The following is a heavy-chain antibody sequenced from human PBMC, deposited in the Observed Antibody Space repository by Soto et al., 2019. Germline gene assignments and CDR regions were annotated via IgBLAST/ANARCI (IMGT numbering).Heavy chain of an antibody. CDR1: GGPVSSGSYY. V-gene: IGHV4-61*01. Sequence: SETLSLTCTVSGGPVSSGSYYWSWIRQPPGKGLEWIGCIYNSGSTNYNPSLKTQVTISVYTSKNQFSLKLSSVTAADTAVYYYARELLSQKPTGRGHIYVGQGCLGHWGRGTPVTV. D-gene: IGHD5-18*01. CDR3: ARELLSQKPTGRGHIYVGQGCLGH. J-gene: IGHJ4*02. CDR2: IYNSGST.